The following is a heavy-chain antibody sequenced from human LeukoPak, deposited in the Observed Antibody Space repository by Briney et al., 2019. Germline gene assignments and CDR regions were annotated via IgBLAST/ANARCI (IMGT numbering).Heavy chain of an antibody. Sequence: SETLSLTCAVYGGSFSGYYWSWIRQPPGKGLEWIGEINHSGSTNYNPSLKSRVTISVDTSKNQFSLRLSSVTAADTAVYYCARDNEYCTGGRCYYWFDPWGQGTLVTVSS. CDR2: INHSGST. CDR1: GGSFSGYY. D-gene: IGHD2-8*02. J-gene: IGHJ5*02. CDR3: ARDNEYCTGGRCYYWFDP. V-gene: IGHV4-34*01.